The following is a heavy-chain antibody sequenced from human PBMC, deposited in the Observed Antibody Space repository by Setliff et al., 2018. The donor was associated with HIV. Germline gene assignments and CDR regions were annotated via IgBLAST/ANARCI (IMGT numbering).Heavy chain of an antibody. J-gene: IGHJ4*02. Sequence: SETLSLTCTVSGDSISSGSYYWSWIRQPAGKGLEWIGHVYTSGSTDYNPSLNSRLTISTDTSRNQFSLRLNSVTAADTAVYFCARGSGRYYMWGQGTLVTVSS. CDR2: VYTSGST. CDR3: ARGSGRYYM. D-gene: IGHD6-19*01. V-gene: IGHV4-61*09. CDR1: GDSISSGSYY.